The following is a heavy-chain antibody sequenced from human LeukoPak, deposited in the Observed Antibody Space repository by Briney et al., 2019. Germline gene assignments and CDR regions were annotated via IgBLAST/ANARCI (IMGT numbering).Heavy chain of an antibody. Sequence: ASVKVSCKASGYTFTSYGISWVRQAPGRGLEWMGWISAYNGNTNYAQKLQGRVTMTTDTSTSTAYMELSSLRSEDTAVYYCARDTRKYGMDVWGQGTTVTVSS. CDR2: ISAYNGNT. CDR1: GYTFTSYG. CDR3: ARDTRKYGMDV. J-gene: IGHJ6*02. V-gene: IGHV1-18*01. D-gene: IGHD1-14*01.